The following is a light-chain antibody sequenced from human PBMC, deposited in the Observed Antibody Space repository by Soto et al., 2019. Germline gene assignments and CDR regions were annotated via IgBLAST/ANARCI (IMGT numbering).Light chain of an antibody. V-gene: IGKV3-11*01. J-gene: IGKJ1*01. CDR2: DAS. CDR3: QQHSSWPWT. CDR1: QSVSSY. Sequence: DIVMTQSPATLSVSPGDRATLSCRASQSVSSYLAWYQQKPGQAPRLLIYDASNRATGIPARFSGSGSGTDFTLTISSLEPEDFAVYYCQQHSSWPWTFGQGTKVDIK.